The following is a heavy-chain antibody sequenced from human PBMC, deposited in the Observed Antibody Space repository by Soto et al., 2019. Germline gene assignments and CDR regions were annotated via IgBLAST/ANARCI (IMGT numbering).Heavy chain of an antibody. D-gene: IGHD5-18*01. Sequence: EVQLVESGGGLVQPGGSLRLSCAASGVTVSSNYMSWVHQAPGKGLEWVSVIYSGGSTYYADSVKGRFTISRDNSKNTLYLQMTSLRAEDTAVYYCARHGYNYGGGYFYYWCQGTLVTVSS. CDR2: IYSGGST. V-gene: IGHV3-66*04. CDR3: ARHGYNYGGGYFYY. J-gene: IGHJ4*02. CDR1: GVTVSSNY.